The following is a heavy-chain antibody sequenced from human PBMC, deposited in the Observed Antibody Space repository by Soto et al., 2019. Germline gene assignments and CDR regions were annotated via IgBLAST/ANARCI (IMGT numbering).Heavy chain of an antibody. V-gene: IGHV1-3*01. CDR2: INAGNGNT. Sequence: ASVKVSCKASGYTFTSYAMHWVRQAPGQRLEWMGWINAGNGNTKYSQKFQGRVTITRDTSASTAYMELSSLRSEDTAVYYCARDRILYHWFDPWGQGTLVTVSP. J-gene: IGHJ5*02. CDR3: ARDRILYHWFDP. D-gene: IGHD2-15*01. CDR1: GYTFTSYA.